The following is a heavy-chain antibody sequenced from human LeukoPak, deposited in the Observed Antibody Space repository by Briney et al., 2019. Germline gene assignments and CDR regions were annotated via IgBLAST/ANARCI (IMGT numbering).Heavy chain of an antibody. CDR1: GFTFSSYG. CDR2: IWYDGSNK. V-gene: IGHV3-33*01. CDR3: ARWPYSSSYYFDY. D-gene: IGHD6-6*01. J-gene: IGHJ4*02. Sequence: PGRSLRLSCAASGFTFSSYGMHWVRQAPGKGLEWVAVIWYDGSNKYYADSVKGRFTISRDNSKNTLYLQMNSLRAEDTAVYYCARWPYSSSYYFDYWGQGTLVTVSS.